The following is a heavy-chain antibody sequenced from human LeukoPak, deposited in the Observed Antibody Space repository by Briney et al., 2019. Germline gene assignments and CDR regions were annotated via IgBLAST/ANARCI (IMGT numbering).Heavy chain of an antibody. V-gene: IGHV4-39*01. CDR3: ARTDIVATIGNY. Sequence: ASETLSLTCTVSGGSISSSSYYWGWIRQPPGKGLEWIGSIYYSGSTYYNPSLKSRVTISVDTSKNQFSLKLSSVTAADTAVYYCARTDIVATIGNYWGQGTLVTVSS. D-gene: IGHD5-12*01. CDR1: GGSISSSSYY. CDR2: IYYSGST. J-gene: IGHJ4*02.